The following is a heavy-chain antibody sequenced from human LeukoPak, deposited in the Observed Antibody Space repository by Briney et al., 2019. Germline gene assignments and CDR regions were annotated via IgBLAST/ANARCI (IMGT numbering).Heavy chain of an antibody. V-gene: IGHV1-2*02. J-gene: IGHJ3*02. Sequence: ASVKVSCKASGYTFTGYYMHWVRQAPGQGLEWMGWINPNSGGTNYAQKFQSRVTMTRDTSISTAYMELSRLRSDETAVYSWARADDAFDIWGQGTMVTVSS. CDR3: ARADDAFDI. CDR2: INPNSGGT. CDR1: GYTFTGYY.